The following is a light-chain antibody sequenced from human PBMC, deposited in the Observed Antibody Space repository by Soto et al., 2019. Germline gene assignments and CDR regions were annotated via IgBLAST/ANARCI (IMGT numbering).Light chain of an antibody. CDR3: QSYDTALGGSYV. Sequence: QSLLTQPPSVSGAPGQRVTISCTGSSSNIGAGYDVHWYQQRPGTAPRLLISDDINRPSGVPDRFSGSKSGTSASPAITGLQADDEADYYCQSYDTALGGSYVFGSGTQLTVL. V-gene: IGLV1-40*01. CDR1: SSNIGAGYD. J-gene: IGLJ1*01. CDR2: DDI.